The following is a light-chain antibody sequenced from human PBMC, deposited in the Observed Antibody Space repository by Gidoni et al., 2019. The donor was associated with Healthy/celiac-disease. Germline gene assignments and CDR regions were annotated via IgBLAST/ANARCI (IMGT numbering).Light chain of an antibody. Sequence: DIQMTQSPSTLSASVGDRVTITCRASQRISSWLAWYQQKPGKAPKLLIYDASSLESGVPSRFSGSGSGTEFTLTISSLQPDDFATYYCQQYNRYTWTFXXXTKVEIK. V-gene: IGKV1-5*01. J-gene: IGKJ1*01. CDR1: QRISSW. CDR3: QQYNRYTWT. CDR2: DAS.